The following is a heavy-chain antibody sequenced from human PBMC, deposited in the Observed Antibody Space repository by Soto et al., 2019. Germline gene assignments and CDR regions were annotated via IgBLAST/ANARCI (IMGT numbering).Heavy chain of an antibody. CDR3: ARDTGWPILNFDN. J-gene: IGHJ4*02. V-gene: IGHV3-30*03. CDR1: DFDFSSYG. CDR2: SSYDGRET. Sequence: GGSLRLSCAASDFDFSSYGIHWVRQAPGKGLEWVAASSYDGRETFYADSAKGRFTVSKEMSKNTAFLQMNALRHEDTAVYFCARDTGWPILNFDNWGQGTPVTVSS. D-gene: IGHD2-15*01.